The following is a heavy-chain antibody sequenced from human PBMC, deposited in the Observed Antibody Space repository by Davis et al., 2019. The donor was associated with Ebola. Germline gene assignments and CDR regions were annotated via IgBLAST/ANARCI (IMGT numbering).Heavy chain of an antibody. D-gene: IGHD6-19*01. Sequence: AASVKVSCKASGYTFTSYYMHWVRQAPGQGLEWMGIINPSGGSTSYAQKFQGRVTITADKSTSTAYMELSSLRSEDTAVYYCARASSGWYFDYWGQGTLVTVSS. CDR2: INPSGGST. CDR3: ARASSGWYFDY. J-gene: IGHJ4*02. CDR1: GYTFTSYY. V-gene: IGHV1-46*01.